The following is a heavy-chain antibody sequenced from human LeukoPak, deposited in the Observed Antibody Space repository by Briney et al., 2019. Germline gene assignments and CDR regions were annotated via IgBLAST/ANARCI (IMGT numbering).Heavy chain of an antibody. Sequence: GGSLRLSCAGSGFKFDSYTMHWVRQAPGKGLEWVSLISSSGVTAYSADSVKDRFIISRDNSKNSLYLQINSLRTEDTALYYCAKKGYSGDSGGAYFDSWGQGTLVTVSS. CDR2: ISSSGVTA. D-gene: IGHD4-23*01. J-gene: IGHJ4*02. CDR3: AKKGYSGDSGGAYFDS. CDR1: GFKFDSYT. V-gene: IGHV3-43*01.